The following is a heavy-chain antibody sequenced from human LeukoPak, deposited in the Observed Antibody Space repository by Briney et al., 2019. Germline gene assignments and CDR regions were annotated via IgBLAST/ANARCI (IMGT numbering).Heavy chain of an antibody. D-gene: IGHD3-22*01. CDR1: GYTLTELS. CDR3: IVVVITTFRAPKKYYFDY. V-gene: IGHV1-24*01. CDR2: ADPEDGET. J-gene: IGHJ4*02. Sequence: ASVKVSCKVSGYTLTELSMHWVRQAPGKGLEWMGGADPEDGETIYAQKFQGRVTMTEDTSTDTAYMELSSLRSEDTAVYYCIVVVITTFRAPKKYYFDYWGQGTLVTVSS.